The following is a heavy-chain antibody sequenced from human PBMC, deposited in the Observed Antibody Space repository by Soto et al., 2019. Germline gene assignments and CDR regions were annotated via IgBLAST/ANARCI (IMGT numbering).Heavy chain of an antibody. CDR1: GGSISSYY. J-gene: IGHJ6*02. V-gene: IGHV4-59*01. Sequence: QVQLQESGPGLVKPSETLSLTCTVSGGSISSYYWSWIRQPPGKGLEWIGYIYYSGSTNYNPSLKSRVTISVDTSKNQFSLKLSSVTAADTAVYYWARDSGYGMDVWGQGTTVTVSS. CDR3: ARDSGYGMDV. D-gene: IGHD1-26*01. CDR2: IYYSGST.